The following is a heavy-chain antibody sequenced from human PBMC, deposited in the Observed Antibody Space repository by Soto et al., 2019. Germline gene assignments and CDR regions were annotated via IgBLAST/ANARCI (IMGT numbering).Heavy chain of an antibody. Sequence: EVQLVESGGGLVQPGGSLRLSCAASGFTFSTYWMHWVRQAPGKGLVWVSRITNDGSITNYADSVKGRFTISRDNAKNTLYLQTDSLRAEDTAVYYCARGTRVGGVGGLQYWGRGTLVTVSS. CDR2: ITNDGSIT. D-gene: IGHD3-10*01. J-gene: IGHJ4*01. CDR1: GFTFSTYW. V-gene: IGHV3-74*01. CDR3: ARGTRVGGVGGLQY.